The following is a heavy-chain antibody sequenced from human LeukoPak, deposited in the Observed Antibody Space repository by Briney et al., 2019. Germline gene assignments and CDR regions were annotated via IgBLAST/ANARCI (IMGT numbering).Heavy chain of an antibody. CDR3: ARDACSSTSCSYGMDV. CDR2: INPNSGGT. CDR1: GYTFTGYY. D-gene: IGHD2-2*01. V-gene: IGHV1-2*02. Sequence: ASVKVSCKASGYTFTGYYMHWVRQAPGQGLEWMGWINPNSGGTNYAQKFQGRVTMTRDTSISTAYMELSRLRSDDTAVYYCARDACSSTSCSYGMDVWGQGTTVTVSS. J-gene: IGHJ6*02.